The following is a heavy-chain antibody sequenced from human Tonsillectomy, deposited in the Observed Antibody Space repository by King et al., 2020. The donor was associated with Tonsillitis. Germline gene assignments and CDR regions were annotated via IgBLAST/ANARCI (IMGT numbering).Heavy chain of an antibody. J-gene: IGHJ4*02. CDR1: GYTFTGYY. V-gene: IGHV1-2*02. Sequence: QLVQSGAAVKKPGASVKVSCKASGYTFTGYYMHWVRQAPGQGLEWMGWINPNSGGTNYAQKVQGRVTMTRDTSISTAYMEVTRLRSDDTAVYYCARGGGGFDSWGQGTLVTVSS. D-gene: IGHD3-10*01. CDR2: INPNSGGT. CDR3: ARGGGGFDS.